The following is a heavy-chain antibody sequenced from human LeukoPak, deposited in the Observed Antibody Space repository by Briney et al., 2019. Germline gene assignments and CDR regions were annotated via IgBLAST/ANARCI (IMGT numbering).Heavy chain of an antibody. V-gene: IGHV3-33*01. CDR3: AREPHSYYDFWSGFTNRGAYFDY. CDR1: GFTFSSYG. CDR2: IWYDGSNK. D-gene: IGHD3-3*01. J-gene: IGHJ4*02. Sequence: PGRSLRLSCAASGFTFSSYGMHWVRQAPGKGLEWVAVIWYDGSNKYYADSVEGRYTISRDNSKNTLYLQMNSLRAEDTAVYYCAREPHSYYDFWSGFTNRGAYFDYWGQGTLVTVSS.